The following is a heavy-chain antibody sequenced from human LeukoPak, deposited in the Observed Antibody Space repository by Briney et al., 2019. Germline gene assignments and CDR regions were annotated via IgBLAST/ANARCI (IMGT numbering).Heavy chain of an antibody. CDR3: ARHSAAPGITIFGVVNCFDP. CDR2: IYHSGST. V-gene: IGHV4-39*01. Sequence: SETLSLTCTVSGGSISSGSYYWSWIRQPPGKGLEWIGSIYHSGSTYYNPSLKSRVTISVDTSKNQFSLKLSSVTAADTAVYYCARHSAAPGITIFGVVNCFDPWGRGTLVTVSS. J-gene: IGHJ5*02. CDR1: GGSISSGSYY. D-gene: IGHD3-3*01.